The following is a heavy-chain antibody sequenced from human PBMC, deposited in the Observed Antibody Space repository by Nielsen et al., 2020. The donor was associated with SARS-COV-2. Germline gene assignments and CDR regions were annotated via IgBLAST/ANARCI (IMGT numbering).Heavy chain of an antibody. CDR1: GFTVSSNY. J-gene: IGHJ3*02. D-gene: IGHD3-9*01. V-gene: IGHV3-53*01. CDR2: IYSGGST. CDR3: ARDKVYYDILTGYLGLYAFDI. Sequence: GESLKISCAASGFTVSSNYMSWVRQAPGKGLEWVSVIYSGGSTYYADSVKGRFTISRDNSKNTLYLQMNSLRAEDTAVYYCARDKVYYDILTGYLGLYAFDIWGQGTMVTVSS.